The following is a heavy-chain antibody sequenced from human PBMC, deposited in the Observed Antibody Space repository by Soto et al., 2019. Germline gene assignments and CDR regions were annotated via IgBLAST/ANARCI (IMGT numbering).Heavy chain of an antibody. Sequence: ASVKVSCKASGYTFTTYAIQWVRQAPGQRLEWMGWIHAGNGNTKYSQMFQGRFTISRDNSKNSVFLHMNSLTTEDTALYYCARDLRGNYFVSWGQGTLVTVSS. CDR3: ARDLRGNYFVS. V-gene: IGHV1-3*01. CDR2: IHAGNGNT. CDR1: GYTFTTYA. D-gene: IGHD3-16*01. J-gene: IGHJ4*02.